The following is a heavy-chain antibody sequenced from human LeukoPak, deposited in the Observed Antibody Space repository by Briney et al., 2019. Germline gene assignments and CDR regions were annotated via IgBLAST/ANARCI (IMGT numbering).Heavy chain of an antibody. Sequence: GGSLRLSCAASGFTFSSCWMHWVRQAPGKGLVWVSRINGDGSSTIYADSVKGRFTISRDNAKNTLYLQMNSLRAEDTAVYYCARSYSSVSNSLYNYWGQGTLVTVSS. J-gene: IGHJ4*02. D-gene: IGHD6-25*01. V-gene: IGHV3-74*01. CDR2: INGDGSST. CDR1: GFTFSSCW. CDR3: ARSYSSVSNSLYNY.